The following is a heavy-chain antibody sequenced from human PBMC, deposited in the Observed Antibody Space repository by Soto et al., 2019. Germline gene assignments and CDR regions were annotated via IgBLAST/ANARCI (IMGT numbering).Heavy chain of an antibody. CDR3: ARGIGYCSGGSCYGVDY. CDR2: MNPNSGNT. J-gene: IGHJ4*02. CDR1: GYTFTSYD. D-gene: IGHD2-15*01. Sequence: ASVKVSCKASGYTFTSYDINWVRQATGQGLEWMGWMNPNSGNTGYAQKFQGRVTMTRNTSISTAYMELSSLRSEDTAVYYCARGIGYCSGGSCYGVDYWGQGTLVTVSS. V-gene: IGHV1-8*01.